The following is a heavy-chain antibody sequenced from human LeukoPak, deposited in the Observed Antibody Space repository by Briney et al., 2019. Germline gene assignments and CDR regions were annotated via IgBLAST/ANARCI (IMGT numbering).Heavy chain of an antibody. CDR3: AKDGYYGSGSFPTYFDH. D-gene: IGHD3-10*01. CDR1: GVTFSSYA. CDR2: ISGSGGKT. Sequence: RPGGSLRLSCAASGVTFSSYAMNWVRQAPGKGLEWVSVISGSGGKTYSADSVKGRFTISRDNSKNTLYLQMNSLRAEDTAVYYCAKDGYYGSGSFPTYFDHWGQGTLVTVSS. J-gene: IGHJ4*02. V-gene: IGHV3-23*01.